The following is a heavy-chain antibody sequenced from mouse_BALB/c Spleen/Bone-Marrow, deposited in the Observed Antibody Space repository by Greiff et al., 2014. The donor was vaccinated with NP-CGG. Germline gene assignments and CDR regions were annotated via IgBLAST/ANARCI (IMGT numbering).Heavy chain of an antibody. D-gene: IGHD2-4*01. Sequence: VQLQQSGPSLVKPSQTLSLTYSVTGDSITSGYWNWIRKFPGNKLEYMGYISYSGSTYYNPSLKSRISITRDTSKNQYYLQLNSVTIEDTATYYCARYKGYYDHDGDYFDYWGQGTTLTVSS. CDR1: GDSITSGY. J-gene: IGHJ2*01. V-gene: IGHV3-8*02. CDR2: ISYSGST. CDR3: ARYKGYYDHDGDYFDY.